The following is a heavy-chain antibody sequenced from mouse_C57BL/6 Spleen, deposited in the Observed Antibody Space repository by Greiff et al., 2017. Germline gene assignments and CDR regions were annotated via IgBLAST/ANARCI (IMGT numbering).Heavy chain of an antibody. V-gene: IGHV1-80*01. CDR1: GYAFSSYW. J-gene: IGHJ3*01. D-gene: IGHD2-2*01. Sequence: VQLQESGAELVKPGASVKISCKASGYAFSSYWMNWVKQRPGKGLEWIGQIYPGDGDTNYNGKFKGKATLTADKSSSTAYMQLSSLTSEDSAVYFCARRGDYGYGGFAYWGQGTLVTVSA. CDR3: ARRGDYGYGGFAY. CDR2: IYPGDGDT.